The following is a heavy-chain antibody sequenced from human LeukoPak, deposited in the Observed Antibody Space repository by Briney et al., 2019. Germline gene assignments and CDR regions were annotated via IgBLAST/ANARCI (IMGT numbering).Heavy chain of an antibody. J-gene: IGHJ4*02. Sequence: ASVKVSCKASGYTFTGYYMHWVRQAPGQGLEWMGWINPYTGGANYAQNFQGRVTMTRDTSINTAYMELSRLRSDDTGIYYCARGQESSGPPGYWGQGSLVTVSS. CDR3: ARGQESSGPPGY. V-gene: IGHV1-2*02. CDR2: INPYTGGA. D-gene: IGHD3-22*01. CDR1: GYTFTGYY.